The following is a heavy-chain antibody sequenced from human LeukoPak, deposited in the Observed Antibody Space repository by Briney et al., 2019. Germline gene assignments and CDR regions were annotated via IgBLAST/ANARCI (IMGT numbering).Heavy chain of an antibody. V-gene: IGHV3-30*18. Sequence: GRSLRFSGAAPGFTFSSNGMHWVRQAPGKGLEWGAVISYDGSNKYYADSLKGRFTISRDNSKNTLYLQMNSLRAEDTAVYYCAKGGIAARPTNYYYYYMDVWGKGTTVTVSS. CDR3: AKGGIAARPTNYYYYYMDV. CDR1: GFTFSSNG. J-gene: IGHJ6*03. D-gene: IGHD6-6*01. CDR2: ISYDGSNK.